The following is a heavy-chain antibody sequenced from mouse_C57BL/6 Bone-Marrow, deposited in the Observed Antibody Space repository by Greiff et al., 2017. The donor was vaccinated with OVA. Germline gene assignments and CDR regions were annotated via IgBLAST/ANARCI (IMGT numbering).Heavy chain of an antibody. CDR3: ARLITTVVATYWYFDV. CDR1: GFTFSDYY. CDR2: ISNGGGST. Sequence: EVKVVESGGGLVQPGGSLKLSCAASGFTFSDYYMYWVRQTPEKRLEWVAYISNGGGSTYYPDTVKGRFTISRDNAKNTLYLQMSRLKSEDTAMYYCARLITTVVATYWYFDVWGTGTTVTVSS. D-gene: IGHD1-1*01. J-gene: IGHJ1*03. V-gene: IGHV5-12*01.